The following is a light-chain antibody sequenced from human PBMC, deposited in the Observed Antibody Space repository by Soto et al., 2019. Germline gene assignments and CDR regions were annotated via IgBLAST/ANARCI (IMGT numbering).Light chain of an antibody. Sequence: DIQLIQSPSTLSASVGDRVTITCRASQSINNWLAWYQQRPGKVPKLLIFDASSLKRGVPSRFSGSGSGTEFTLTISSLPPDDFATYFCQQYNFYWTFGQGTKV. CDR1: QSINNW. J-gene: IGKJ1*01. CDR2: DAS. V-gene: IGKV1-5*01. CDR3: QQYNFYWT.